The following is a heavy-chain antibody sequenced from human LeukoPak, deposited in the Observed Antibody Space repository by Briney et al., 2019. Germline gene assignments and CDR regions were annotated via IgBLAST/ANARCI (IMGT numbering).Heavy chain of an antibody. D-gene: IGHD3-16*02. V-gene: IGHV3-74*01. CDR2: INSDGSST. CDR1: GFTFSSYR. Sequence: GGSLRLSCAASGFTFSSYRMHWVRQAPGKGLVWVSRINSDGSSTSYADSVKGRLTISRDNAKNTLYLQMNSLRAEDTAVYYRARGGGYYDYVWGSYRYTGDWFDPWGQGTLVTVSS. CDR3: ARGGGYYDYVWGSYRYTGDWFDP. J-gene: IGHJ5*02.